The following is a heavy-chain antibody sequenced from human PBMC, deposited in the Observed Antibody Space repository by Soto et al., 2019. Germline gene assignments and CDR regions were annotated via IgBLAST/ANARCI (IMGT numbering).Heavy chain of an antibody. J-gene: IGHJ6*02. CDR2: ISSSSSTI. CDR3: AREGTLWQIATSNYYGMDV. D-gene: IGHD3-10*01. V-gene: IGHV3-48*02. Sequence: PVGSLRLSCAASGFTFSSYSMNWVRRSPGKGLEWVSYISSSSSTIYYADSVKGRFTISRDNAKNSLYLQMNSLSDEDTAVYYCAREGTLWQIATSNYYGMDVWGQGTTVTVSS. CDR1: GFTFSSYS.